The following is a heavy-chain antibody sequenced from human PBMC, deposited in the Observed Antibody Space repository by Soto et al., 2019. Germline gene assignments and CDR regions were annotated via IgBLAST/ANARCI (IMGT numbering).Heavy chain of an antibody. Sequence: QLQLQQSGPELVKPSETLSLICTVSGGSLKNYYWHWIRQAPGKGLQWIGYIYFTGSTSYNPSLTSRLTISVDTAKNQYSLNLKSVTPADTPQYFCARETISLINGSDVCGQGPVVSVSS. CDR3: ARETISLINGSDV. D-gene: IGHD2-15*01. CDR1: GGSLKNYY. V-gene: IGHV4-59*01. CDR2: IYFTGST. J-gene: IGHJ3*01.